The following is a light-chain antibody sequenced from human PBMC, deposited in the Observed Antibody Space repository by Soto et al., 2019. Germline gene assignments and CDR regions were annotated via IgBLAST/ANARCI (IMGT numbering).Light chain of an antibody. CDR2: KAS. CDR3: QQYHSYSWT. CDR1: QSINSW. Sequence: DIQMTQSPSTLSASVGDRVTITCRASQSINSWLAWYQQKPGKAPSLVIYKASILESGVPSRFSGSGSGTEFTLTISSLQPEDFATYYCQQYHSYSWTFGQGTKVDMK. V-gene: IGKV1-5*03. J-gene: IGKJ1*01.